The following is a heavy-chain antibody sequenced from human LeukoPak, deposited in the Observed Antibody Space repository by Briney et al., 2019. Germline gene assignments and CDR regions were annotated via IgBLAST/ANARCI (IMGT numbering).Heavy chain of an antibody. CDR2: IIPIFGTA. D-gene: IGHD2-8*01. J-gene: IGHJ4*02. Sequence: GASVKVSCKASGGTFSSYAISWVRQAPGQGLEWMGRIIPIFGTANYAQKFQGRDTITTDESTSTAYMELSSLRSEVTAVYYCARATWGGYCTNGVCYDYWGQGTLVTVSS. CDR3: ARATWGGYCTNGVCYDY. V-gene: IGHV1-69*05. CDR1: GGTFSSYA.